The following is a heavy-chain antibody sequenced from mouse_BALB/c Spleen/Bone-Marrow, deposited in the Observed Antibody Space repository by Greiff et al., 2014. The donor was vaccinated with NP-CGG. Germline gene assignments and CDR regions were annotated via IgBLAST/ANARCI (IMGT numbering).Heavy chain of an antibody. CDR1: GYVFSTYW. CDR3: ARSGKGAMDY. V-gene: IGHV1-80*01. J-gene: IGHJ4*01. D-gene: IGHD2-1*01. CDR2: IYPGDGDT. Sequence: QVQLKESGAELGRPGSSVKIFCKASGYVFSTYWVNWVKQRPGQGLERIGQIYPGDGDTNYNGKFKDKVILTADKSSSTAYMQLSSLTSEDSAVYFCARSGKGAMDYWGQGTSVTVSS.